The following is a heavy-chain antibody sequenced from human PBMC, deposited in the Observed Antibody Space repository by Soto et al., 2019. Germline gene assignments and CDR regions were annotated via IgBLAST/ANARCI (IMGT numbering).Heavy chain of an antibody. V-gene: IGHV1-18*01. CDR1: GYSFSTYN. Sequence: QVQLVQSGPEVKKPGASVKVSCKASGYSFSTYNISWVRQAPGQGLEWMGRISNYNGNTDYAQKFEGRLVMTTETSMTTAYMELTSLTSDDAAVYYCARTSVVNSLDYWGQGTLVSVSS. J-gene: IGHJ4*02. D-gene: IGHD4-17*01. CDR2: ISNYNGNT. CDR3: ARTSVVNSLDY.